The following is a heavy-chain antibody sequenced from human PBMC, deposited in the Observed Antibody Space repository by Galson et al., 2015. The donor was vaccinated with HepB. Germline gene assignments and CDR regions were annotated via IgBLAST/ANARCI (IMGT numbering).Heavy chain of an antibody. Sequence: SLRLSCAASGFTFRSYGMHWVRQAPGKGLEWVAVVSYDGSNKYYGDSVKGRFTISRDNSKNALYLQMNSLRADDTAVYYCAKDRSVEVDIDFWGQGTLVTVSS. CDR1: GFTFRSYG. D-gene: IGHD2-2*01. V-gene: IGHV3-30*18. J-gene: IGHJ4*02. CDR3: AKDRSVEVDIDF. CDR2: VSYDGSNK.